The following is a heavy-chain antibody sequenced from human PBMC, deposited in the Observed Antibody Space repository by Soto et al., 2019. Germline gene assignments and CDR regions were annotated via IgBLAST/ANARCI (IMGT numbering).Heavy chain of an antibody. D-gene: IGHD2-21*01. Sequence: QVQLVQSGAEVKKPGSSVKVSCKASGDSFSNYAISWVRQAPGQGLEWMGGIIPMFATAHYAQKFQGRVTITADESTTTAYLDLSSLRSEDTAVYYCACLIAYPYEAFRVWGQGTMVTVSS. J-gene: IGHJ3*01. CDR3: ACLIAYPYEAFRV. CDR1: GDSFSNYA. CDR2: IIPMFATA. V-gene: IGHV1-69*01.